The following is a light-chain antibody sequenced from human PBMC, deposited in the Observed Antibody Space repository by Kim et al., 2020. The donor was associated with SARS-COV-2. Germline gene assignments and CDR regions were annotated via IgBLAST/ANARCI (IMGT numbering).Light chain of an antibody. CDR2: AAT. J-gene: IGKJ1*01. CDR1: EEINNW. CDR3: QQANSFPRT. Sequence: GDRVSITCRAREEINNWLAWYQQRPGKAPMLLMFAATSLQSGVPSRCSGSASGTNFTLTTTSLQPEEFATYYCQQANSFPRTFGQGTKVDIK. V-gene: IGKV1-12*01.